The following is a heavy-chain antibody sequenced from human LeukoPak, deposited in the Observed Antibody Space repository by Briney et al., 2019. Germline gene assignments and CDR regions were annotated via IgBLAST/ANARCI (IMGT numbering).Heavy chain of an antibody. Sequence: ASVKVSCKASGYTFTGYYMHWVRQAPGQGLEWMGWINPNSGGTNYAQKFQGRVTMTRDTSISTAYMELGRLRSDDTAVYYCARVAVGATMELDYWGQGTLVTVSS. CDR2: INPNSGGT. CDR1: GYTFTGYY. V-gene: IGHV1-2*02. J-gene: IGHJ4*02. CDR3: ARVAVGATMELDY. D-gene: IGHD1-26*01.